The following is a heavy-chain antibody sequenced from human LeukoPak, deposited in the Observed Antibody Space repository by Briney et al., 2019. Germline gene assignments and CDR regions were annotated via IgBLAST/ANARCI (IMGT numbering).Heavy chain of an antibody. Sequence: ASVKVSCKASGYTFTNYGINWVRQAPGQGLEWMGWMNPNSGNTGYAQKFQGRVTMTRNTSISTAYMELSSLRSEDTAVYYCARGDYGGNSKGMDVWGQGTTVTVSS. CDR3: ARGDYGGNSKGMDV. CDR1: GYTFTNYG. CDR2: MNPNSGNT. J-gene: IGHJ6*02. D-gene: IGHD4-23*01. V-gene: IGHV1-8*02.